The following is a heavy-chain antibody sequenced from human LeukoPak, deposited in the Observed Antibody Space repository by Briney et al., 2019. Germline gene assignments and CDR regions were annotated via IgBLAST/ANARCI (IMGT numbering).Heavy chain of an antibody. CDR2: VYYTGST. CDR3: ARHFAYSSSSYFDY. J-gene: IGHJ4*02. V-gene: IGHV4-59*08. D-gene: IGHD6-6*01. CDR1: GGSVSNYY. Sequence: SEPVSLTCSVSGGSVSNYYWSWIRQPPGKGLEWIGYVYYTGSTNYNPSLKSRVTMFEDKSKNQFSLRLYSVTVADTAVYYCARHFAYSSSSYFDYWGQGSLVTVSS.